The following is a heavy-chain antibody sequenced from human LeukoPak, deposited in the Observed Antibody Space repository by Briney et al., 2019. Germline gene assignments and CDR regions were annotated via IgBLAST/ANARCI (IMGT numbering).Heavy chain of an antibody. D-gene: IGHD5-18*01. CDR1: GYTFTGYY. CDR3: ARSGVSQLWACFDY. J-gene: IGHJ4*02. V-gene: IGHV1-2*02. Sequence: ASVKVSCKASGYTFTGYYMHWVRQAPGQGLEWMGWINPNSGGTNYAQKFQGRVTMTRDTSISTAYMELSRPRSDDTAVYYCARSGVSQLWACFDYWGQGTLVTVSS. CDR2: INPNSGGT.